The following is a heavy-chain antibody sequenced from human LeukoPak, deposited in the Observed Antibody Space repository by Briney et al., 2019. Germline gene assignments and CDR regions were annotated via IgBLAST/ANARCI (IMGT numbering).Heavy chain of an antibody. V-gene: IGHV3-21*01. CDR3: ARTVVVLYSFDY. CDR1: GFTFSSYS. CDR2: ISSSSSYI. Sequence: GGSLRLSCAASGFTFSSYSMNWVRQAPGKGLEWVSSISSSSSYIYYADSVKGRFTISRDNAKNSLYLQMNSLRAEDTAVYYCARTVVVLYSFDYWGQGTLVTVSS. J-gene: IGHJ4*02. D-gene: IGHD2-2*01.